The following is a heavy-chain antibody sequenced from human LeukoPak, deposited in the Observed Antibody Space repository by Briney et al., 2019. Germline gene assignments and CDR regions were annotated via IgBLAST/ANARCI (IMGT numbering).Heavy chain of an antibody. CDR1: GFTFSSYG. J-gene: IGHJ4*02. V-gene: IGHV3-33*06. CDR3: AKDRPLNWGYYFDY. D-gene: IGHD7-27*01. Sequence: AGRSLRLSCAASGFTFSSYGMHWVRQAPGKGLEWVAVIWYDGSNKYYADSVKGRFTISRDNSKNTLYLQMNSLRAEDTAVYYCAKDRPLNWGYYFDYWGQGTLVTVSS. CDR2: IWYDGSNK.